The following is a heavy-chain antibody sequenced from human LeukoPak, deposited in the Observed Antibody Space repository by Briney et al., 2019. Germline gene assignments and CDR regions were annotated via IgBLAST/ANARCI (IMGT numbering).Heavy chain of an antibody. CDR2: IYHSGST. CDR1: GGSISSGGYS. V-gene: IGHV4-30-2*02. Sequence: TSQTLSLTCAVSGGSISSGGYSWSWIRQPPGKGLEWIGYIYHSGSTYYNPSLKSRVTISVDTSKNQFSLKLSSVTAADTAVYYCVRAHPTYSSYYYGMDVWGQGTTVTVSS. CDR3: VRAHPTYSSYYYGMDV. J-gene: IGHJ6*02. D-gene: IGHD2-21*01.